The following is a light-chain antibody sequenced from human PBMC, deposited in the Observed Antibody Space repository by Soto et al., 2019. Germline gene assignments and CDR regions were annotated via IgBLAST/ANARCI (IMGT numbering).Light chain of an antibody. CDR1: QSVNSNY. CDR3: HQYGSSPIT. V-gene: IGKV3-20*01. Sequence: DIVLTQSPGTLYLSPGERATLSCGASQSVNSNYLAWYQQKPGQSPRLLIYGASSRATGIPDRFSGSGSGTDFTLTISRLEPEDFAVYYCHQYGSSPITFGQGTRLENK. J-gene: IGKJ5*01. CDR2: GAS.